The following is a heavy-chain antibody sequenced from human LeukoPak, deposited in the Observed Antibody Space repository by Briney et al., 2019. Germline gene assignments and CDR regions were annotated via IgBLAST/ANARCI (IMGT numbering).Heavy chain of an antibody. CDR1: GYTFTGYY. J-gene: IGHJ6*03. V-gene: IGHV1-2*02. Sequence: ASVKVSCKASGYTFTGYYIHWVRQAPGQGLELMGWINPNNGGTNYAQKFQGGVTMTRDTSISTAYVELGRLRSDDTAVYYCARSSRPCSGGSCYLYSYYYHNMDVWGKGTTLTISS. CDR2: INPNNGGT. D-gene: IGHD2-15*01. CDR3: ARSSRPCSGGSCYLYSYYYHNMDV.